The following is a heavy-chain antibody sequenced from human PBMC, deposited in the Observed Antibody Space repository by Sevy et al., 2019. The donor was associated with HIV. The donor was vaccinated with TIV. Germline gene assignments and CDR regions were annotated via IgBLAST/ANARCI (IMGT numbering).Heavy chain of an antibody. CDR3: SRDAGYSVGWYPSDY. V-gene: IGHV3-30-3*01. Sequence: GGSLRLSRAASGFSVSSHAMHWVRQAPGKGLEWVALISYDGSSKYYSDSVKGRLTISRDNSKNTLYLQMNSLRPEDTALYYCSRDAGYSVGWYPSDYWGQGTLVTVSS. D-gene: IGHD2-15*01. CDR2: ISYDGSSK. CDR1: GFSVSSHA. J-gene: IGHJ4*02.